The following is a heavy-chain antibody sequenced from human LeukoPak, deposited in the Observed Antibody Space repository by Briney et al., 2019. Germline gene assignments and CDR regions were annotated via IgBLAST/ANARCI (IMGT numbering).Heavy chain of an antibody. D-gene: IGHD3-16*02. CDR2: INHSGST. J-gene: IGHJ4*02. Sequence: SETLSLTCAAYGGSFSGYYWSWIRQPPGKGLEWIGEINHSGSTNYNPSLKSRVTISVDTSKNQFSLKLSSVTAADTAVYYCARVGVWGSYRTRGGYWGQGTLVTVSS. CDR3: ARVGVWGSYRTRGGY. CDR1: GGSFSGYY. V-gene: IGHV4-34*01.